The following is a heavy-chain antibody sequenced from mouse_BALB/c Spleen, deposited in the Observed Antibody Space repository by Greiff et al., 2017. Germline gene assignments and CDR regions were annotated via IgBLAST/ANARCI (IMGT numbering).Heavy chain of an antibody. V-gene: IGHV5-4*02. CDR3: ARDRDGSPFAY. D-gene: IGHD1-1*02. Sequence: EVHLVESGGGLVKPGGSLKLSCAASGFTFSDYYMYWVRQTPEKRLEWVATISDGGSYTYYPDSVKGRFTISRDNAKNNLYLQMSSLKSEDTAMYYCARDRDGSPFAYWGQGTLVTVSA. CDR1: GFTFSDYY. J-gene: IGHJ3*01. CDR2: ISDGGSYT.